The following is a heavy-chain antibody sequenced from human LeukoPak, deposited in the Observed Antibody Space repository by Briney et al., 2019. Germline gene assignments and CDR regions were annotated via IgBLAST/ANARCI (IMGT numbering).Heavy chain of an antibody. CDR1: GFTVSSNY. CDR3: ARVRYYDFWSGPYYFDY. D-gene: IGHD3-3*01. Sequence: GGSLRLSCAASGFTVSSNYMSWVRQAPGKGLEWVSVIYSGGSTYYADSVKGRFTISRDNSKNTLYLQMNSLRAEDTAVYYCARVRYYDFWSGPYYFDYWGQGTLVTVSS. J-gene: IGHJ4*02. V-gene: IGHV3-66*01. CDR2: IYSGGST.